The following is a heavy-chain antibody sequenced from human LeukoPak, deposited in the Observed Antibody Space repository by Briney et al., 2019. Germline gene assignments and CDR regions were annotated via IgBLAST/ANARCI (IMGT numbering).Heavy chain of an antibody. D-gene: IGHD2-15*01. CDR3: ARERRDCSGGSCYYYFDY. J-gene: IGHJ4*02. Sequence: GGSLRLSCAASGFTFSSYWMHWVRHAPGKGLVWVSRINSDGSSTSYADSVKGRFTISRDNAKNTLYLQMNSLRAEDTAVYYCARERRDCSGGSCYYYFDYWGQGTLVTVSS. CDR2: INSDGSST. V-gene: IGHV3-74*01. CDR1: GFTFSSYW.